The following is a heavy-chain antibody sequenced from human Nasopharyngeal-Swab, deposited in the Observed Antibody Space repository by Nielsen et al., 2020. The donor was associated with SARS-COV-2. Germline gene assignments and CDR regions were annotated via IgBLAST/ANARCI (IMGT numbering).Heavy chain of an antibody. CDR3: AKDIGVYYYMDV. CDR2: ISYDGSNK. D-gene: IGHD3-10*01. J-gene: IGHJ6*03. CDR1: GFTFSSYA. V-gene: IGHV3-30*04. Sequence: GESLKISCAASGFTFSSYAMHWVRQAPGKGLEWVAVISYDGSNKYYADSVKGRFTISRDNSKNSLYLQMNSLRTEDTALYYCAKDIGVYYYMDVWGKGTTVTVSS.